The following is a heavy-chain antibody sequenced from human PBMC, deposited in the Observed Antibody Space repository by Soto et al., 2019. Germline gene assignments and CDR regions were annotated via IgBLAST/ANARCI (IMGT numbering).Heavy chain of an antibody. D-gene: IGHD3-3*01. CDR2: IYTSGST. V-gene: IGHV4-4*07. CDR1: GGSISSYY. J-gene: IGHJ5*02. Sequence: PSETLSLTCTVSGGSISSYYWSWIRQPAGKGLEWIGRIYTSGSTNYNPSLKSRVTMSVDTSKNQFSLKLSSVTAADTAVYYCARDRGITIFGVALTNNWFDPWGQGTLVT. CDR3: ARDRGITIFGVALTNNWFDP.